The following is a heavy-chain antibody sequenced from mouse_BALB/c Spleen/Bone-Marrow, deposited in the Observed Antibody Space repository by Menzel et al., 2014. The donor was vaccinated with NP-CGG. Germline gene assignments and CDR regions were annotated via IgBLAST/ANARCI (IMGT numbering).Heavy chain of an antibody. Sequence: EVQGVESGGGLVQPGGSLKLSCAASGFTFSSYTMSWVRQTPEKRLEWVSYISNGGGSTYYPDTVKGRFTISRDNAKNTLYLQMSSPKSEDTAMYYCARHEGRGFAYWGQGTLVTVSA. CDR3: ARHEGRGFAY. CDR1: GFTFSSYT. J-gene: IGHJ3*01. V-gene: IGHV5-12-2*01. CDR2: ISNGGGST. D-gene: IGHD3-3*01.